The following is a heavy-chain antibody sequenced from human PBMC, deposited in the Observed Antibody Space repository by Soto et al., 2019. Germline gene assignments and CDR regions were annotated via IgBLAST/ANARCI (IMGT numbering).Heavy chain of an antibody. Sequence: GGSLRLSCAASGFTFTNAWMSWVRQAPGKGLEWVGRIKSKTDGGTTDYAAPVKGRFTISRDDSKNTLYLQMNSLKTENTAVYYCTTARGTYGAEYFQHWGQGTLVTVSS. CDR1: GFTFTNAW. V-gene: IGHV3-15*01. CDR2: IKSKTDGGTT. CDR3: TTARGTYGAEYFQH. J-gene: IGHJ1*01. D-gene: IGHD4-17*01.